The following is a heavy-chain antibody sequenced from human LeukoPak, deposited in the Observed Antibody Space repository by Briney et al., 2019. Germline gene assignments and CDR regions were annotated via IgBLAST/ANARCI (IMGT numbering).Heavy chain of an antibody. CDR2: IYYSGST. Sequence: SETLSLTCTVSGGSISTYYGNWIRQAPGKGLEWIGYIYYSGSTNYNPSLKSRVTISVDTSKNQFSLKLSSVTAADTAVYYCARGQGSGRSYDYWGQGTLVTVSS. V-gene: IGHV4-59*12. J-gene: IGHJ4*02. CDR1: GGSISTYY. CDR3: ARGQGSGRSYDY. D-gene: IGHD6-19*01.